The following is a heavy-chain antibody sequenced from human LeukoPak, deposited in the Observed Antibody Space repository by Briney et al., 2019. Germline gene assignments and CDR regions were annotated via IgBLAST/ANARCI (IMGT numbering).Heavy chain of an antibody. CDR2: IYPGDSDT. J-gene: IGHJ5*02. CDR1: GSNFTNFW. CDR3: ARHCYGANCYA. D-gene: IGHD4/OR15-4a*01. Sequence: GESLKISCKASGSNFTNFWIGWVRQMPGRGLEWMGIIYPGDSDTTYSPSFQGRVTILADRSISTAYLQWTSLKASDTGMYYCARHCYGANCYAWGQGTLVTVSS. V-gene: IGHV5-51*01.